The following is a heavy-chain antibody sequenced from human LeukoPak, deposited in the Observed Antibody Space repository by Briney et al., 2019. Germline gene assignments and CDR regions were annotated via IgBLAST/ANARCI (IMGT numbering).Heavy chain of an antibody. V-gene: IGHV3-21*01. D-gene: IGHD4-17*01. CDR1: GFKFSSYS. CDR2: ISSSSSYI. CDR3: ARDGAVTNGRYFDY. Sequence: GGSLRLSCAASGFKFSSYSMKWVRQAPGKGLEWVSSISSSSSYIYYGDSVKGRFTISRDNAKNSLYLQMNSLRAEDTAVYYCARDGAVTNGRYFDYWGQGTLVTVSS. J-gene: IGHJ4*02.